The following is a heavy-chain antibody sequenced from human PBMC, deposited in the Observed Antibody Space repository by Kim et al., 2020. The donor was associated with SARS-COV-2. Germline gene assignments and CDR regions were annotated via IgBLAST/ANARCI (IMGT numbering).Heavy chain of an antibody. J-gene: IGHJ4*02. Sequence: GGSLRLSCAASGFTFSDYNMNWVRQAPGKGLEWVSSISGSSNYKYSADSVKGRFTISRDNAKNSVYLQMNSLRGEDTAIYYCVRDSPRAAADTRWGQGTLVTVSS. V-gene: IGHV3-21*01. CDR1: GFTFSDYN. CDR2: ISGSSNYK. CDR3: VRDSPRAAADTR. D-gene: IGHD6-13*01.